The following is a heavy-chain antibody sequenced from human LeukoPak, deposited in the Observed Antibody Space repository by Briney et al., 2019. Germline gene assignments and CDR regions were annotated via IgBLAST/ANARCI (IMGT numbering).Heavy chain of an antibody. V-gene: IGHV4-61*02. Sequence: SQTLSLTCTVSGGSISSGSYYWSWIRQPAGKGLEWIVRIYTSGSTNYNPSLKSRVTISVDTSKNQFSLKLSSVTAADTAVYYCARRYSYGRRNSHRNGYFQHWGQGTLVTVSS. D-gene: IGHD5-18*01. CDR2: IYTSGST. CDR1: GGSISSGSYY. J-gene: IGHJ1*01. CDR3: ARRYSYGRRNSHRNGYFQH.